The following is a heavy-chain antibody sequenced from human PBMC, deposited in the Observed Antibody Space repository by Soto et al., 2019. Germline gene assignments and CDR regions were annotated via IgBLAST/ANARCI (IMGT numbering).Heavy chain of an antibody. CDR2: IIPIFGTA. D-gene: IGHD3-22*01. Sequence: SVKVSCKASGGTFSSYAISWVRQAPGKGLEWMGGIIPIFGTANYAQKFQGRVTITADESTSTAYMELSSLRSEDTAVYYCARAAVLYYDSSGYYGYWGQGTLVTVSS. V-gene: IGHV1-69*13. CDR3: ARAAVLYYDSSGYYGY. CDR1: GGTFSSYA. J-gene: IGHJ4*02.